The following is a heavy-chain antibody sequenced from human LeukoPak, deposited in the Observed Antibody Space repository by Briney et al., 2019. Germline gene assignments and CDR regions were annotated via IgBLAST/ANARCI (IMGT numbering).Heavy chain of an antibody. CDR2: ISSSSTTI. CDR3: ARDGGYRSSWNRFDY. CDR1: GFTFSSYN. V-gene: IGHV3-48*01. Sequence: GGSLRLSCAASGFTFSSYNMNWVRQAPGKGLEWVSYISSSSTTIYYADSVKGRFTISRDNAKNSLYLQMNSLRAEDTAVYYCARDGGYRSSWNRFDYWGQGTLVTVSS. J-gene: IGHJ4*02. D-gene: IGHD6-13*01.